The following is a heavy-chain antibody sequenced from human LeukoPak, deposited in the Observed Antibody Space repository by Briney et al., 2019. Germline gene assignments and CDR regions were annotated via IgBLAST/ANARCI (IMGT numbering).Heavy chain of an antibody. CDR1: GFTFSSYA. V-gene: IGHV3-23*01. D-gene: IGHD3-22*01. CDR3: AKDKGHYYDSSGYLQG. CDR2: ISGSGGST. Sequence: PGGSLRLSCAASGFTFSSYAMSWVRQAPGKGLEWVSAISGSGGSTYYADSVKGRLTISRDNSKNTLYLQMNSLRAEDTAVYYCAKDKGHYYDSSGYLQGWGQGTLVTVSS. J-gene: IGHJ4*02.